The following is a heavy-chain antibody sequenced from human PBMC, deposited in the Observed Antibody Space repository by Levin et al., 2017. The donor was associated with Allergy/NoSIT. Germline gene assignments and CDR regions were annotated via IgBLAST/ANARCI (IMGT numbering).Heavy chain of an antibody. CDR3: AKDKLSHAPSGIDY. V-gene: IGHV3-43D*03. CDR2: VSWDGGSA. CDR1: GFIFDDYA. Sequence: QPSETLSLTCAASGFIFDDYAMHWVRQAPGKGLEWVSLVSWDGGSAYYADSVKGRFTISRDNSKNSLYLQMHTLRAEDTALYYCAKDKLSHAPSGIDYWGQGTLVTVSS. J-gene: IGHJ4*02. D-gene: IGHD3-10*01.